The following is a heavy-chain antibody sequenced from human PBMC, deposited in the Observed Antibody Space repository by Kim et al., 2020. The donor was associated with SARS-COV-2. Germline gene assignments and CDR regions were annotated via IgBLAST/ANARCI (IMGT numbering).Heavy chain of an antibody. CDR3: ASSIHSIYVRYGMDV. CDR2: ICSIGSTK. J-gene: IGHJ6*02. CDR1: GFTFSSYS. V-gene: IGHV3-48*02. Sequence: GGSLRLSCAASGFTFSSYSMHWVRQAPGKGLERVSYICSIGSTKFYVDSVKGRFTISRDNTKNTLYLQMNSLRDEDTAVYYCASSIHSIYVRYGMDVWGQGTTVTVSS. D-gene: IGHD3-10*02.